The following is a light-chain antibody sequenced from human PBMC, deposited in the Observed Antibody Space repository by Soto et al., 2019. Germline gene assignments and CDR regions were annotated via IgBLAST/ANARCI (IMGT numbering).Light chain of an antibody. CDR3: SSYSSSSTLFV. Sequence: QSVLTQPASVSGSPGQSITISCTGTSSDVGAYKYVSWYQQHPGKAPKVMIYEVSNRPSGVSNRVSGSKSVNTASLTISGLQAEDEADYFCSSYSSSSTLFVFGTGTKVT. CDR2: EVS. V-gene: IGLV2-14*01. CDR1: SSDVGAYKY. J-gene: IGLJ1*01.